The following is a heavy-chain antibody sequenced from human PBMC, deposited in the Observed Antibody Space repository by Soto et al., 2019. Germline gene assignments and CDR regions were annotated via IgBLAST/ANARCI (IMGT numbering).Heavy chain of an antibody. J-gene: IGHJ3*02. D-gene: IGHD3-22*01. V-gene: IGHV2-26*01. CDR1: GFSLSNARMG. Sequence: ESGPTLVNPTETLTLTCTVSGFSLSNARMGVSWIRQPPGKALEWLAHIFSNDEKSYSTSLKSRLTTSKDTSKSQVVLTMTNMDPVDTATYYCARRVYYYDSSGYYRRGAFDIWGQGTMVTVSS. CDR3: ARRVYYYDSSGYYRRGAFDI. CDR2: IFSNDEK.